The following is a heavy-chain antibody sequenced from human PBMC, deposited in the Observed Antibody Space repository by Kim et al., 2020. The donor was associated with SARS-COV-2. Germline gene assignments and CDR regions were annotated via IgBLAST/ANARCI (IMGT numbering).Heavy chain of an antibody. D-gene: IGHD6-19*01. V-gene: IGHV1-2*02. CDR3: ARGLIAVAGPDY. J-gene: IGHJ4*02. Sequence: NYAQKFQGRVTMTRDTSISTAYMELSRLRSDDTAVYYCARGLIAVAGPDYWGQGTLVTVSS.